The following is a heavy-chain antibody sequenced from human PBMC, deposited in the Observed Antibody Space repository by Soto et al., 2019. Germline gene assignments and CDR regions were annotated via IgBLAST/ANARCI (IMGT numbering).Heavy chain of an antibody. CDR2: IKNKANSYTT. Sequence: EVQLVESGGGLVQPGGSLRLSCAASGFTFSAHYMDWVRQAPGKGLEWVGRIKNKANSYTTEYAASVEVRFTISREDSQTSLYLQMNSLKTEDMAVYYCARVSLVGPSGGRYFDYWGQGSQVAVSS. CDR1: GFTFSAHY. D-gene: IGHD1-26*01. CDR3: ARVSLVGPSGGRYFDY. V-gene: IGHV3-72*01. J-gene: IGHJ4*02.